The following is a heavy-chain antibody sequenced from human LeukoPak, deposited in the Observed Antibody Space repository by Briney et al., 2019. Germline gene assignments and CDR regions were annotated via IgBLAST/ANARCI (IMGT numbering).Heavy chain of an antibody. J-gene: IGHJ3*02. Sequence: GGSLRLSCAASGFSFSTYAMSWVRQAPGKGLEWVSGISGSGGSTYYADSVKGRFTISRDDSKNTLYLQMNSLRAEDTAVYYCAKRVNMIVVVPGAFDIWGQGTMVTVSS. CDR2: ISGSGGST. CDR3: AKRVNMIVVVPGAFDI. V-gene: IGHV3-23*01. CDR1: GFSFSTYA. D-gene: IGHD3-22*01.